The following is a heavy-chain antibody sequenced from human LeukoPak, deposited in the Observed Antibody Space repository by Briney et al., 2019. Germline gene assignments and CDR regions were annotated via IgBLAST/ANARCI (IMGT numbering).Heavy chain of an antibody. D-gene: IGHD2/OR15-2a*01. V-gene: IGHV3-7*01. CDR2: IRQDGSEK. Sequence: GGSLRLSCAGSGFTIGSYWMGWVRQAPGKGLEWVANIRQDGSEKYYVDSVKGRLTIPRDNAKNSLYLQMNSLRAEDTGIYYCARAGYYGDDAFDLWGQGTMVTVSS. J-gene: IGHJ3*01. CDR1: GFTIGSYW. CDR3: ARAGYYGDDAFDL.